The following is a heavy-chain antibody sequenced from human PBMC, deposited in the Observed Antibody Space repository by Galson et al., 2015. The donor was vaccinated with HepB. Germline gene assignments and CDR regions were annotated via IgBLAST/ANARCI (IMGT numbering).Heavy chain of an antibody. CDR3: ALWLGQHFDY. CDR1: GFTFPNYG. V-gene: IGHV3-23*01. Sequence: SLRLSCAASGFTFPNYGMSWVRQAPGKGLEWVSTINYSGESTHYADSVKGRFTIFRDNSKNTLYLQMFSLRAEDTAVYYCALWLGQHFDYWGQGTLVTASS. J-gene: IGHJ4*02. D-gene: IGHD3-10*01. CDR2: INYSGEST.